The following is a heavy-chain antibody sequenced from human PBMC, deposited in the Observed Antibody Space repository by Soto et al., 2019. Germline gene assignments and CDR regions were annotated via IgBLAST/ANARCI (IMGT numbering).Heavy chain of an antibody. D-gene: IGHD3-10*01. CDR2: IHGNNGNT. J-gene: IGHJ4*02. CDR1: GYTFTDYS. CDR3: ARPMNYNDYLDY. V-gene: IGHV1-3*05. Sequence: QDQLVQSGAEEKKPGASVKVSCKATGYTFTDYSMHWVRQAPGQRLEWMGWIHGNNGNTRYSQNFQGRVTITRDTSASTDYMELGSLTSEDTAVYYCARPMNYNDYLDYWGQGTLVTVSS.